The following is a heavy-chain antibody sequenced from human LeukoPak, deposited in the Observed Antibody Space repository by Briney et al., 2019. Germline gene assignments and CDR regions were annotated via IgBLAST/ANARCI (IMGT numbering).Heavy chain of an antibody. CDR3: ARAGITGTSWFDP. J-gene: IGHJ5*02. CDR1: GYTFTGYY. CDR2: INPNSGGT. D-gene: IGHD1-7*01. Sequence: ASVKVSCKASGYTFTGYYMHWVRQAPGQGLEWMGWINPNSGGTNYAQKFQGRVTMTRDTSISTAYMELSRLRSDDTAVYYCARAGITGTSWFDPWGRGTLVTVSS. V-gene: IGHV1-2*02.